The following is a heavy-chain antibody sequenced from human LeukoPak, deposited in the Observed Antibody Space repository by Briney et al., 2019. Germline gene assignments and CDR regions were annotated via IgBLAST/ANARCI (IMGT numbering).Heavy chain of an antibody. V-gene: IGHV1-46*01. CDR2: INPSGGST. CDR3: ARARRHNWFDP. CDR1: GYTFTSYY. J-gene: IGHJ5*02. Sequence: ASVKVSCKASGYTFTSYYMHWVRQAPGQGLEWMGIINPSGGSTSYAQKFQGRVTMTRDMSTSTVYMELSSLRSEDTAVYYCARARRHNWFDPRGQGTLVTVSS.